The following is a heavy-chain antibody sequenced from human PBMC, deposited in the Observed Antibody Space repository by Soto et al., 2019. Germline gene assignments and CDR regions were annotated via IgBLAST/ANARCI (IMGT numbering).Heavy chain of an antibody. D-gene: IGHD3-9*01. CDR1: GGSISSGGYS. CDR2: IYHSGST. CDR3: ARAYYDILTGYSNWFDP. V-gene: IGHV4-30-2*01. Sequence: SETLSLTCAVSGGSISSGGYSWSWIRQPPXKGLEWIGYIYHSGSTYYNPSLKSRVTISVDRSKNQFSLKLSSVTAADTAVYYCARAYYDILTGYSNWFDPWGQGTLVTVSS. J-gene: IGHJ5*02.